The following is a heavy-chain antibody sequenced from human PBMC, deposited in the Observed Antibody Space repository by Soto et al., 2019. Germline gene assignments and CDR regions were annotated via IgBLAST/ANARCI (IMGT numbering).Heavy chain of an antibody. CDR1: GYTFTGYG. CDR2: IRAYNVST. J-gene: IGHJ1*01. D-gene: IGHD2-15*01. CDR3: ARALYCSDGTCYHPGFFRH. V-gene: IGHV1-18*01. Sequence: QVQLVQSGAEVKKPGASVKVSCKTSGYTFTGYGVSWVRQAPGQGLEWLGWIRAYNVSTNYAQRFQGRATMTTDTSTTTVYMELRSLRSDDTAIYYCARALYCSDGTCYHPGFFRHWGQGTLVTVSS.